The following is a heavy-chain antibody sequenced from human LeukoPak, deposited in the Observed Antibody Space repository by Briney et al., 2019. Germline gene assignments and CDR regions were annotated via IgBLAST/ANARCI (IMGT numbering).Heavy chain of an antibody. D-gene: IGHD6-6*01. CDR2: INHSGST. CDR3: ARPRIAARRGSAFDI. J-gene: IGHJ3*02. CDR1: GGSISSYY. V-gene: IGHV4-34*01. Sequence: SETLSLTCTVSGGSISSYYWSWIRQPPGKGLEWIGEINHSGSTNYNPSLKSRVTISVDTSKNQFSLKLSSVTAADTAVYYCARPRIAARRGSAFDIWGQGTMVTVSS.